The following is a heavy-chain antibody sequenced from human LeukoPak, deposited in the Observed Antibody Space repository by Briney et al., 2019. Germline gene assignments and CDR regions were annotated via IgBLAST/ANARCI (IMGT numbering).Heavy chain of an antibody. Sequence: SETLSLTCTVSAGSIGSYYWSWIRQPPGKGLEWIGHISYSGSTNFNPSLKSRVTISVDTSKNQFSLKLSSVTAADTAVYYCAREGTAGTNLNWFDPWGQGTLVTVSS. CDR1: AGSIGSYY. V-gene: IGHV4-59*01. J-gene: IGHJ5*02. D-gene: IGHD1-1*01. CDR3: AREGTAGTNLNWFDP. CDR2: ISYSGST.